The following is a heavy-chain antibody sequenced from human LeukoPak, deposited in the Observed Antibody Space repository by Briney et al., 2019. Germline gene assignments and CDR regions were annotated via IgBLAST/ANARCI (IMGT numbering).Heavy chain of an antibody. Sequence: SETLSLTCTVSGDSITSRSYWSWIRQPPGKGLEWIGYLRHSGNTNHNSSFRGRVTFSLDTSKNQFSLILRSVTAADTAIYFCAREQDYDFWSGYPGTYYFDYWGQGTLVTVSS. J-gene: IGHJ4*02. CDR1: GDSITSRSY. CDR2: LRHSGNT. CDR3: AREQDYDFWSGYPGTYYFDY. V-gene: IGHV4-59*11. D-gene: IGHD3-3*01.